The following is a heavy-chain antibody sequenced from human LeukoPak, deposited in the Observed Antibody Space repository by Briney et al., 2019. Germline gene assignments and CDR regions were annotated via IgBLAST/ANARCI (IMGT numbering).Heavy chain of an antibody. CDR2: ISGGDGST. CDR1: GFTFGSYA. V-gene: IGHV3-23*01. J-gene: IGHJ4*02. D-gene: IGHD2-2*01. Sequence: GGSLRLSCAASGFTFGSYAVSWVRQAPGKGLEWVSAISGGDGSTYYADSVKGRFTISRDNSKNTLYLQMNSLRAEDTAVYYCVKDHTKHYYFDYWGQGTLVTVSS. CDR3: VKDHTKHYYFDY.